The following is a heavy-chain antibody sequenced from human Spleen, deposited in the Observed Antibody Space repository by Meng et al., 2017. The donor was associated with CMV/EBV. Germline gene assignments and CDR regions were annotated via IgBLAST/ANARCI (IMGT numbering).Heavy chain of an antibody. CDR1: GFSLSTSGVG. Sequence: SGPTLVIPTQTLTLTCTFSGFSLSTSGVGVGWIRQPPGKALEWLALIYWNDDKRYSPSLRSRLTITKDTSKNQVVLTMTNMDPVDTATHYCAHVTYYYDSSGYYYAYFDYWGQGTLVTVSS. D-gene: IGHD3-22*01. J-gene: IGHJ4*02. V-gene: IGHV2-5*01. CDR3: AHVTYYYDSSGYYYAYFDY. CDR2: IYWNDDK.